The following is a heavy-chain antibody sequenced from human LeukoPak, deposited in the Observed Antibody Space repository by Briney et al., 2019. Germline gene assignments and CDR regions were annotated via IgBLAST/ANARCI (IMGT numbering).Heavy chain of an antibody. CDR1: GFTFSSYA. V-gene: IGHV3-30-3*01. CDR2: ISYDGSNK. D-gene: IGHD3-3*01. J-gene: IGHJ6*02. CDR3: ARDQDSRDFWSGYWTYYYYGMDV. Sequence: GGSLRLSCAASGFTFSSYAMHWVRQAPGKGLEWVAVISYDGSNKYYADSVKGRFTISRDNAKNSLYLQMNSLRVEDTAVYYCARDQDSRDFWSGYWTYYYYGMDVWGQGTTVTVSS.